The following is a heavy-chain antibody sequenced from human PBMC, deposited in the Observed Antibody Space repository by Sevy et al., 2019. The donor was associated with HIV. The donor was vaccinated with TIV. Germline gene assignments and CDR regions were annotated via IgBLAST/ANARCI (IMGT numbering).Heavy chain of an antibody. Sequence: SETLSLTCTVSGGSISSYYWSWIRQPPGKGLEWIGYIYYSGSTNYNPSLKSRVTISVDTSKNQFSLKLSSVTAADTAVYYCARARPLYYYDSSGYCFDYWGQGTLVTVSS. J-gene: IGHJ4*02. CDR3: ARARPLYYYDSSGYCFDY. CDR1: GGSISSYY. D-gene: IGHD3-22*01. CDR2: IYYSGST. V-gene: IGHV4-59*01.